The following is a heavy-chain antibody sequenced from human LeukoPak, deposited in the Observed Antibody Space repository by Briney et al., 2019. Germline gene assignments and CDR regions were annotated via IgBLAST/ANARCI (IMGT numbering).Heavy chain of an antibody. V-gene: IGHV3-48*03. CDR3: VRGADTGYSSDS. CDR2: ISSSGSTI. D-gene: IGHD3-9*01. J-gene: IGHJ4*02. Sequence: PGGSLRLSCAASGFTFSSYEMNWVRQAPGKGLEWVSYISSSGSTIYYADSVKGRFTISRDNAKNSLYLQMNSLRAEDTAVYYCVRGADTGYSSDSWGQGTLVTVSS. CDR1: GFTFSSYE.